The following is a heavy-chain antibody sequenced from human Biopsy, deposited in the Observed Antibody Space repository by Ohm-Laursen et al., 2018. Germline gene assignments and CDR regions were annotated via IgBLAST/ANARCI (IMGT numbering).Heavy chain of an antibody. CDR3: ARDRIAYCTATSCDNFGLDV. D-gene: IGHD2-8*02. V-gene: IGHV4-59*01. CDR2: INHSGHT. Sequence: TLSLTCTVSSASINLYYWGWIRQSPGKGLEWIGYINHSGHTNYNPSLKSRLTMSVDTSKNQFSLKLTPVTAADTAVYYCARDRIAYCTATSCDNFGLDVWGQGTTVTVSS. J-gene: IGHJ6*02. CDR1: SASINLYY.